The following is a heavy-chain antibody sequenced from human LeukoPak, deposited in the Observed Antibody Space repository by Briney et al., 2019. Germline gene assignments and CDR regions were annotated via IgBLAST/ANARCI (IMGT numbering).Heavy chain of an antibody. D-gene: IGHD3-3*01. V-gene: IGHV4-59*01. Sequence: SETLSPTCTASGGSISSYYWSWIRQPPGKGLEWIGYIYYSGSTNYNPSLKSRVTISVDTSKNQFSLKLSSVTAADTAVYYCARAGGNYDFWSGYTGYYYYYGMDVWGQGTTVTVSS. CDR3: ARAGGNYDFWSGYTGYYYYYGMDV. CDR1: GGSISSYY. CDR2: IYYSGST. J-gene: IGHJ6*02.